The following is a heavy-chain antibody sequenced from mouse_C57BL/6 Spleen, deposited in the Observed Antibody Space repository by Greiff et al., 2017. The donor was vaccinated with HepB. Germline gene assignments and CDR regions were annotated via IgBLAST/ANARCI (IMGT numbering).Heavy chain of an antibody. Sequence: QVQLQQPGAELVRPGSSVKLSCKASGYTFTSYWMDWVKQRPGQGLEWIGNIYPSDSETHYNQKFKDKATLTVDKSSSTAYMQLSSLTSEDSAVYYCARSGLGVNAMDYWVQGTSVTVSS. J-gene: IGHJ4*01. D-gene: IGHD4-1*01. CDR3: ARSGLGVNAMDY. CDR2: IYPSDSET. V-gene: IGHV1-61*01. CDR1: GYTFTSYW.